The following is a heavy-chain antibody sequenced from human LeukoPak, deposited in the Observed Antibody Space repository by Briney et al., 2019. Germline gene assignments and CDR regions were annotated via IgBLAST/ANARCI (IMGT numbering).Heavy chain of an antibody. Sequence: SETLSLTCTVSGGSISSGDHYWSWIRQPPGKGLEWIGYIYYSGSTYYNPSLKSRVTISVDTSKNQFSLKLSSVTAADTAVYYCARSAAVYDFWSGYYRPYGMDVWGQGTTVTVSS. CDR2: IYYSGST. J-gene: IGHJ6*02. CDR1: GGSISSGDHY. V-gene: IGHV4-30-4*01. D-gene: IGHD3-3*01. CDR3: ARSAAVYDFWSGYYRPYGMDV.